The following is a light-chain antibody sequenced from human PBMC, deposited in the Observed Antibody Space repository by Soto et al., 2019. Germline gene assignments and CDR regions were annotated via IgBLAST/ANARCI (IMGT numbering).Light chain of an antibody. CDR3: SSYTSSSTLYV. CDR1: SSDVGDNNY. V-gene: IGLV2-14*01. J-gene: IGLJ1*01. Sequence: SALTQPASVSGSPGQSITISCTGTSSDVGDNNYVSWYQQHPGKAPKLMIYDVTHRPSGISNRFSGSKSGNTASLTISGLQDEDEADYYCSSYTSSSTLYVFGSGTKLTVL. CDR2: DVT.